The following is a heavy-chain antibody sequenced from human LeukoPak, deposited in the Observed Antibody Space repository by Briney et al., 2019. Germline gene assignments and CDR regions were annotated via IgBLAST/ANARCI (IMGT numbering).Heavy chain of an antibody. Sequence: ASVKVSCKVSGYTLTELSMHWVRQAPGKGLEWMGGFDPEDGETIYGQKFQGRVTMTEDTSTDTAYMELSSLRSEDTAVYYCATGISYYYDSSGYILDYWGQGALVTVSS. CDR1: GYTLTELS. CDR2: FDPEDGET. J-gene: IGHJ4*02. V-gene: IGHV1-24*01. D-gene: IGHD3-22*01. CDR3: ATGISYYYDSSGYILDY.